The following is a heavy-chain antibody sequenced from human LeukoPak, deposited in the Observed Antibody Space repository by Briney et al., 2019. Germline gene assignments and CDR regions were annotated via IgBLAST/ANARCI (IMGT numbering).Heavy chain of an antibody. V-gene: IGHV4-59*01. D-gene: IGHD4-11*01. J-gene: IGHJ4*02. CDR1: GGSISGYY. CDR2: IYNSGST. Sequence: PSETLSLTCTVSGGSISGYYWSWIRQPPGKGLEWIGNIYNSGSTTYNPSLKSRVTISVDTSKNQFSLRLRSVTAVDTAVYYCARDGLQGSILWGQGTLVTVSS. CDR3: ARDGLQGSIL.